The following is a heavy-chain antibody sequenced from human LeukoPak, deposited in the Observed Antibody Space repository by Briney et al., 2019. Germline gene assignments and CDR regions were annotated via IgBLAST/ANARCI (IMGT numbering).Heavy chain of an antibody. CDR2: ISGSGGST. J-gene: IGHJ4*02. CDR1: GFTFSSYA. Sequence: PGGSLRLSCAASGFTFSSYAMSWVRQAPGKGLEWVSAISGSGGSTYYADSVKGRFTISRDNSKNTLYLQMDSLRAEDTAVYYCAKSLPNYYDSSGYSGFDYWGQGTLVTVSS. CDR3: AKSLPNYYDSSGYSGFDY. V-gene: IGHV3-23*01. D-gene: IGHD3-22*01.